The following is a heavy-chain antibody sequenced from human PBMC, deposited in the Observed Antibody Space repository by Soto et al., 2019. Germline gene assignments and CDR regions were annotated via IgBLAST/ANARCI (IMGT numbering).Heavy chain of an antibody. CDR3: ARGLRFSSSWYGKYYYYSGMDV. CDR1: GGSFSGYY. V-gene: IGHV4-34*01. Sequence: SETLSLTCAVYGGSFSGYYWSWIRQPPGKGLEWIGEINHSGSTNYNPSLKSRVTISVDTSKNQFSLKLSSVTAADTAVYYCARGLRFSSSWYGKYYYYSGMDVWGKGTTVTVSS. J-gene: IGHJ6*04. D-gene: IGHD6-13*01. CDR2: INHSGST.